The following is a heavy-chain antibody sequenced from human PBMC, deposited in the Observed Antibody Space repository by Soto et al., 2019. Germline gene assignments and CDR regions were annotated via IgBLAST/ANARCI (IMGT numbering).Heavy chain of an antibody. J-gene: IGHJ4*02. CDR1: GGSFNDYY. Sequence: SETLSLTCAGYGGSFNDYYWTWIRQAPGKGLEWIGEINHSGSTSYNPSLKSRVAISVDTSKNQFSLNLDSVTAADTAVYYCARVSDTTHYLLPYWGRGTLVPVSS. CDR3: ARVSDTTHYLLPY. CDR2: INHSGST. V-gene: IGHV4-34*01. D-gene: IGHD1-26*01.